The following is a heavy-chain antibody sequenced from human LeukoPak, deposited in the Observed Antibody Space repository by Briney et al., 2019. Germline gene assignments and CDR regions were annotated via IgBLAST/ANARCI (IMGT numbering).Heavy chain of an antibody. J-gene: IGHJ4*02. V-gene: IGHV3-21*01. D-gene: IGHD6-13*01. Sequence: GGSLRLSCAASGFTFSSYSMNWVRQAPGKGLEWVSSISSSSYIYYADSVKGRFTISRDNAKNSLYLQMNSLRAEDTAVYYCARGLAAAVLAFDYWGQGTLVTVSS. CDR1: GFTFSSYS. CDR3: ARGLAAAVLAFDY. CDR2: ISSSSYI.